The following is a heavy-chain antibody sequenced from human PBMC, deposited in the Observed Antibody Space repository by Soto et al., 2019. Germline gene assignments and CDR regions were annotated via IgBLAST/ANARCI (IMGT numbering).Heavy chain of an antibody. V-gene: IGHV3-64*01. CDR2: ISSNGGST. CDR3: ARGYGYYFDY. D-gene: IGHD5-18*01. CDR1: GFTFSSYA. J-gene: IGHJ4*02. Sequence: EVQLVESGGGLVQPGGSLRLSCADSGFTFSSYAMHWVRQAPGKGLEYVSVISSNGGSTDYANSVKGRFTISRDNSKNTLYLQMGSLRAEDMAVYYCARGYGYYFDYWGQGTLVTVSS.